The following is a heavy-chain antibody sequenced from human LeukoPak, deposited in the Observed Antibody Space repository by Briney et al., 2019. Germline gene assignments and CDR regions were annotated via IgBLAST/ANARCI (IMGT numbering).Heavy chain of an antibody. D-gene: IGHD1-7*01. Sequence: GGSLRLSCAASGFIFSNYYMSWVRQAPGKGLEWVANINEDGSVEYHVDSVKGRFTISRDNSKNTLYLQMNSLRAEDTAVYYCAKTTARPKLFDPWGQGTLVTVSS. V-gene: IGHV3-7*03. CDR2: INEDGSVE. CDR1: GFIFSNYY. J-gene: IGHJ5*02. CDR3: AKTTARPKLFDP.